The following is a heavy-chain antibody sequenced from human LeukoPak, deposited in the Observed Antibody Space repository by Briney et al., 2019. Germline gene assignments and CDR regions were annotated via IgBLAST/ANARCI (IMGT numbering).Heavy chain of an antibody. CDR1: GGSISSSNW. J-gene: IGHJ4*02. D-gene: IGHD2-8*01. CDR2: IYHSGST. Sequence: SETLSLTCAVSGGSISSSNWWSWVRQPPGKGLEWIGEIYHSGSTNYDPSLKSRVTISVDKSKNQFSLKLSSVTAADTAVYYCARAIVLMVYAMDYWGQGTLVTVSS. V-gene: IGHV4-4*02. CDR3: ARAIVLMVYAMDY.